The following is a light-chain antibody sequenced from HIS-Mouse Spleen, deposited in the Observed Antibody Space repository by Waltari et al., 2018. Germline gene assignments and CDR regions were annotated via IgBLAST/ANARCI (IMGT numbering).Light chain of an antibody. CDR3: YSTDSSGNHRV. V-gene: IGLV3-10*01. J-gene: IGLJ2*01. CDR1: ALPKKY. Sequence: YELTKPPSVSVSPGQTARITCSGDALPKKYAYWYQQKSGQAPVLVIYEDSKRPSGIPERFSGSSSGTMATLTISGAQVEDEADYYCYSTDSSGNHRVFGGGTKL. CDR2: EDS.